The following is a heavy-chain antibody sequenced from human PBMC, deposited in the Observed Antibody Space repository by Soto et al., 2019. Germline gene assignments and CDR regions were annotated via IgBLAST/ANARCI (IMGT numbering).Heavy chain of an antibody. D-gene: IGHD3-3*01. Sequence: GGSLRLSCAASGFTVSNNYMSWVRQAPGTGLEWVSVTYDSGTTYYADSVKGRFTVSRDNSKNTLSLQMNSLRAEDTAVYYCARASDSWRGYLGYWGQGTLVTVSS. V-gene: IGHV3-53*01. CDR3: ARASDSWRGYLGY. J-gene: IGHJ4*02. CDR1: GFTVSNNY. CDR2: TYDSGTT.